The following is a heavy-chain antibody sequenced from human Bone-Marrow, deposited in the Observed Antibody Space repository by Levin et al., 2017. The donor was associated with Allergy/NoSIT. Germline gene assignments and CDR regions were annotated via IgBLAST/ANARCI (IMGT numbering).Heavy chain of an antibody. CDR2: IKSNANGGTT. V-gene: IGHV3-15*01. CDR3: TTRGYSGYDSY. D-gene: IGHD5-12*01. J-gene: IGHJ4*02. Sequence: GESLKISCAASGFTVSNTWMSWVRQAPGKGLERVGHIKSNANGGTTDYAAPVKGRFTISRDDSENTLFLQMNSLKTEDTAVYYCTTRGYSGYDSYWGQGTLVTVSS. CDR1: GFTVSNTW.